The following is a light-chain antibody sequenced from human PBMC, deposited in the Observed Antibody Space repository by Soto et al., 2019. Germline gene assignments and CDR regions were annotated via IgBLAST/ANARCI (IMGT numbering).Light chain of an antibody. CDR1: SSNIAKNY. Sequence: QSLLTQPPSASGTPGQRVTISCSGSSSNIAKNYVYWYQHLPGAAPKLLIYRDDQRPSGVPDRFSAYKSGTSASLAISGLRPEDEADYYCAVWDDGLNGLFGGGTKVTVL. CDR2: RDD. V-gene: IGLV1-47*01. CDR3: AVWDDGLNGL. J-gene: IGLJ3*02.